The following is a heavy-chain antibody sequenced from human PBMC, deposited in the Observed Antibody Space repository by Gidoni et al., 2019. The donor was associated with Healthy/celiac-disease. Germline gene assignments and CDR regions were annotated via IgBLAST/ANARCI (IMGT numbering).Heavy chain of an antibody. CDR1: GYSLSSGYY. Sequence: QVQLQESGPGLVKPSETLSLTCTVSGYSLSSGYYWGWIRQPPGKGLEWIGSIYHSGSTYYNPSLKSRVTISVDTSKNQFSLKLSSVTAADTAVYYCAREEYYYGSGSYWDYWGQGTLVTVSS. D-gene: IGHD3-10*01. J-gene: IGHJ4*02. CDR2: IYHSGST. CDR3: AREEYYYGSGSYWDY. V-gene: IGHV4-38-2*02.